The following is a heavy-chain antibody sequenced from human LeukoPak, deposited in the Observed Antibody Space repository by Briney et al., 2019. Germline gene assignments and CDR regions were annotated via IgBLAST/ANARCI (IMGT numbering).Heavy chain of an antibody. D-gene: IGHD2-15*01. CDR2: IHTSGST. Sequence: PSETLSLTCTVSGVSISSYYWSWIRQPVGKGLEWIGRIHTSGSTNYNPSLKSRVTMSVDTSKNQFSLKLSSVTAADTAVYYCARDKAVAATPGYYYYYMDVWGKGTTVTVSS. CDR3: ARDKAVAATPGYYYYYMDV. J-gene: IGHJ6*03. CDR1: GVSISSYY. V-gene: IGHV4-4*07.